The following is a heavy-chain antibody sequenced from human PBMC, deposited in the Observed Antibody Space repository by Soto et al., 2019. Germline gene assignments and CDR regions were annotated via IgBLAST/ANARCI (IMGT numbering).Heavy chain of an antibody. V-gene: IGHV3-48*02. CDR3: ARDGRRGYDLDV. CDR1: GFTFTDYS. Sequence: EGQLVESGGGLVQPGGSLRLSCTVSGFTFTDYSMNWVRQAPGKGLEWLSYIRASRTTIYYAGSVRGRFTVSRDNAKNSIYLQMNSLREEDTAVYYCARDGRRGYDLDVWGQGTMVTVSS. J-gene: IGHJ6*02. CDR2: IRASRTTI.